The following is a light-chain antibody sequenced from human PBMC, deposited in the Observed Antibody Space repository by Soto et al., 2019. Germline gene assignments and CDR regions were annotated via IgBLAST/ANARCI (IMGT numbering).Light chain of an antibody. CDR2: LVS. CDR1: QSLLYSDGYTY. CDR3: MQALQTPRT. J-gene: IGKJ1*01. Sequence: DIVMTQSPLSLPVTPGEPASISCKSSQSLLYSDGYTYLDWYLQRPGQSPHLLISLVSTRASGVPDRFSGSGSGTDFTLKISRVEAEDVGVYYCMQALQTPRTFGQGTTVELK. V-gene: IGKV2-28*01.